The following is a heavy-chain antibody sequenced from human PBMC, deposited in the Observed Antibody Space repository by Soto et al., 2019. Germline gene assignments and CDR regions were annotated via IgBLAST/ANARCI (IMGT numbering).Heavy chain of an antibody. CDR2: IYYSGST. D-gene: IGHD2-15*01. CDR3: ARVSLLRAKYYFDY. V-gene: IGHV4-59*01. Sequence: SETLSLTCTVSGGSISSYYWSWIRQPPGKGLEWIGYIYYSGSTNYNPSLKSRVTISVDTSKNQFSLKLSSVTAADTAVYYCARVSLLRAKYYFDYWGQGTLVTVS. J-gene: IGHJ4*02. CDR1: GGSISSYY.